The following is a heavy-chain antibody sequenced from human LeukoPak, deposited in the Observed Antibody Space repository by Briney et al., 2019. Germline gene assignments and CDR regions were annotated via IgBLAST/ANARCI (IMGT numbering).Heavy chain of an antibody. J-gene: IGHJ6*03. CDR3: ARLSSSGYTPLLGYYYMDV. V-gene: IGHV5-51*01. CDR1: GYSFTSYW. Sequence: GESLKISCKGSGYSFTSYWIGWVRQMPGKGLEWMGIIYPGDSDTRYSPSFQGQVTIPADKSISTAYLQWSSLKASDTAMYYCARLSSSGYTPLLGYYYMDVWGKGTTVTVSS. D-gene: IGHD3-22*01. CDR2: IYPGDSDT.